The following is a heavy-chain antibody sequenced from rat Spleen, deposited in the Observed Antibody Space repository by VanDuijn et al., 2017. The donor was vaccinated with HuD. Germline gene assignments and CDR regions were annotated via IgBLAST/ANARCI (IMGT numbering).Heavy chain of an antibody. D-gene: IGHD3-7*01. J-gene: IGHJ2*01. CDR3: SRARSDRYFDY. CDR1: AFNFHGYW. CDR2: VNGDGTTM. Sequence: EVKLVESGGGLVQLGRSLTLSCAASAFNFHGYWMSWVLDAQVKGLEWIGEVNGDGTTMNYTPSLKDKFTISRDIAQNTLFLQTSKLGSEDTAIYYCSRARSDRYFDYWGQGVMVTVSS. V-gene: IGHV4-2*01.